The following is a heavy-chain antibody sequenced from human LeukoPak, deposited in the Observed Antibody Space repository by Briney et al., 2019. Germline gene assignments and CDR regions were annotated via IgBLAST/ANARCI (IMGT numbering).Heavy chain of an antibody. J-gene: IGHJ4*02. CDR1: GGSFSGYY. Sequence: SETLSLTCAVYGGSFSGYYWSWIRQPPGKGLEWIGEINHSGSTNYNPSHKSRVTISVDTSKNQFSLKLSSVTAADTAVYYCARRAAYCGGDCYSVNPFDYWGQGTLVTVSS. CDR2: INHSGST. D-gene: IGHD2-21*02. V-gene: IGHV4-34*01. CDR3: ARRAAYCGGDCYSVNPFDY.